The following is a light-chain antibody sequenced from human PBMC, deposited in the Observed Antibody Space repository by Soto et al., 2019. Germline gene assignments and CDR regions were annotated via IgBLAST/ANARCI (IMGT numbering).Light chain of an antibody. J-gene: IGKJ4*01. Sequence: IQMTQSRSSLSASVGDRVTITCRASQSISNYLAWYQQKPGKVPKLLIYAASTLQSGVPSRFSGSGSGTDVTLTISSLQPEDVATYYCQKYNSAPLTFGGGTKVEIK. CDR2: AAS. CDR1: QSISNY. CDR3: QKYNSAPLT. V-gene: IGKV1-27*01.